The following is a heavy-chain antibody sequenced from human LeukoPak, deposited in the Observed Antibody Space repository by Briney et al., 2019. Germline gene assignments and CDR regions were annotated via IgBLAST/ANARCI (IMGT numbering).Heavy chain of an antibody. CDR2: IHYSGST. V-gene: IGHV4-59*01. CDR3: ARDSSSWLNYYYGMDV. J-gene: IGHJ6*02. Sequence: SETLSLTCTVSGGSISSYYWSWIRQPPGKGLEWIGYIHYSGSTNYNPSLKSRVTISVDTSKNQFSLKLSSVTAADTAVYYCARDSSSWLNYYYGMDVWGQGTTVTVSS. CDR1: GGSISSYY. D-gene: IGHD6-13*01.